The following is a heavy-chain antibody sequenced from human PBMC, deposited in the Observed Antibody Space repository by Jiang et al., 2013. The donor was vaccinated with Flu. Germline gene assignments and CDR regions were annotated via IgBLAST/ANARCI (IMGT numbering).Heavy chain of an antibody. D-gene: IGHD4-17*01. CDR2: IYPGDSDT. J-gene: IGHJ3*02. V-gene: IGHV5-51*01. Sequence: PGKGLEWMGIIYPGDSDTRYSPSFQGQVTISADKSISTAYLQWSSLKASDTAMYYCARQSTVTDAFDIWGQGTMVTVSS. CDR3: ARQSTVTDAFDI.